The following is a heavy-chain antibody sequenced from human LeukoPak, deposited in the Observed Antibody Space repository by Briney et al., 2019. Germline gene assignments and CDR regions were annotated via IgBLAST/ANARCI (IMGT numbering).Heavy chain of an antibody. V-gene: IGHV4-59*12. CDR1: GGSINSYY. CDR3: ARGILGKGYFDL. J-gene: IGHJ2*01. CDR2: IYYSGST. Sequence: SETLSLTCTVSGGSINSYYWSWIRQPPGKGLEWIGYIYYSGSTNYNPSLKSRVTISLDTSKNQFSLKLTSVTAADTALYYCARGILGKGYFDLWGRDTLVTVSS. D-gene: IGHD1-26*01.